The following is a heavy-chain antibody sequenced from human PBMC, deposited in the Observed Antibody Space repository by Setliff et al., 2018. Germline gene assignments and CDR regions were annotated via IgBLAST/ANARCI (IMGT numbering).Heavy chain of an antibody. V-gene: IGHV3-11*04. CDR3: ARDGSSGWNSFYYYYYMDV. CDR2: ISTSSSTI. Sequence: LSLTCAVSGYSISSAYYWGWIRPPPGKGLEWISYISTSSSTINYAASVKGRFTISRDTAKNTLYLQMNSLRAEDTAVYYCARDGSSGWNSFYYYYYMDVWGKGTTVTVS. D-gene: IGHD6-19*01. CDR1: GYSISSAYY. J-gene: IGHJ6*03.